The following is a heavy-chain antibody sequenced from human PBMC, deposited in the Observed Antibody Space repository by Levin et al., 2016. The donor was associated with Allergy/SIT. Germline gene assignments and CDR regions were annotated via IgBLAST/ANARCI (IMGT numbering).Heavy chain of an antibody. CDR2: ISSTSSYT. J-gene: IGHJ5*02. Sequence: GESLKISCAASGFSFSDYDMSWIRQAPGKGLEWVSYISSTSSYTNYAASVKGRFTISRDNAKKSLFLQMNSLRAEDTAVYYCARASITAAGTRWFDPWGQGTLVTVSS. CDR3: ARASITAAGTRWFDP. D-gene: IGHD6-13*01. CDR1: GFSFSDYD. V-gene: IGHV3-11*06.